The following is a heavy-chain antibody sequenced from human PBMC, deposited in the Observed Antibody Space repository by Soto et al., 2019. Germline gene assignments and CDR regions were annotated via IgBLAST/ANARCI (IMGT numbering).Heavy chain of an antibody. CDR1: GFTFSDHY. Sequence: GGSLRLSCAASGFTFSDHYMTRIRQAPGKGLEWISYINPSSSYTHYADSVKVRFTISRDNAENSLYLQINSLRAEDTAVYYCAREKKHQSLGARFGMDXWGQGTTVTVS. CDR3: AREKKHQSLGARFGMDX. CDR2: INPSSSYT. D-gene: IGHD1-26*01. V-gene: IGHV3-11*06. J-gene: IGHJ6*02.